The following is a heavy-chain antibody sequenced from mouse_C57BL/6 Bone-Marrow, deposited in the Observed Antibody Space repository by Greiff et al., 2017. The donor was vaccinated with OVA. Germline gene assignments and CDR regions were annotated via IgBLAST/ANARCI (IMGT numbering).Heavy chain of an antibody. CDR2: INPYNGDT. CDR1: GYSFTGYF. V-gene: IGHV1-20*01. Sequence: VQLKESGPELVKPGDSVQISCKASGYSFTGYFMNWVMQSHGKSLEWIGRINPYNGDTFYNQKFKGKATLTVDKSSSTAHMELRSLSSEESAVYYCARGKFLFAYWGQGTLVTVSA. J-gene: IGHJ3*01. CDR3: ARGKFLFAY.